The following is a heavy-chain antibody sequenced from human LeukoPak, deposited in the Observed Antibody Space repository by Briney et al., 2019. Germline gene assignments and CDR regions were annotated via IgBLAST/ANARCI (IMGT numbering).Heavy chain of an antibody. CDR1: GGSISSYY. CDR2: IYYSGGT. V-gene: IGHV4-59*12. J-gene: IGHJ4*02. CDR3: ARGRRRYGYSSSWYDY. D-gene: IGHD6-13*01. Sequence: SETLSLTCTVSGGSISSYYWSWIRQPPGKGLEWIGYIYYSGGTNYNPSLKSRVTISVDTSKNQFSLKLSSVTAADTAVYYCARGRRRYGYSSSWYDYWGQGTLVTVSS.